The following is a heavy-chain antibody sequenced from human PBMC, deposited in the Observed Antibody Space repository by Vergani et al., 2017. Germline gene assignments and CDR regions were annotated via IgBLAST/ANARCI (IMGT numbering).Heavy chain of an antibody. J-gene: IGHJ4*02. CDR1: GCTFSSYG. Sequence: QVQLVESGGGVVQPGRSLRLSCAASGCTFSSYGMHWVRQAPGKGLEWVAVIWYDGSNKYYADSVKGRFTISRDNSKNTLYLQMNSLRAEDTAVYYCARDPGYSSSWYYFDYWGQGTLVTVSS. D-gene: IGHD6-13*01. CDR2: IWYDGSNK. CDR3: ARDPGYSSSWYYFDY. V-gene: IGHV3-33*01.